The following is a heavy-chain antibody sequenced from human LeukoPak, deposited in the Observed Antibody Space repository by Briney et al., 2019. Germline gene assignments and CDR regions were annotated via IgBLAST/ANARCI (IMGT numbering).Heavy chain of an antibody. CDR1: GYTFTSYG. CDR3: ASGYCSSTSCYSFDY. V-gene: IGHV1-18*01. J-gene: IGHJ4*02. Sequence: ASVQVSCKASGYTFTSYGISWVRQAPGQGLEWMGWISAYNGNTNYAQKLQGRVTMTTDTSTSTAYMELRSLRSDDTAVYYCASGYCSSTSCYSFDYWGQGTLVTVSS. D-gene: IGHD2-2*01. CDR2: ISAYNGNT.